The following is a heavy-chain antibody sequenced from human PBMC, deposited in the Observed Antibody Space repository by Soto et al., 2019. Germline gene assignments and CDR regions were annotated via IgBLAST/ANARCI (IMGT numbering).Heavy chain of an antibody. Sequence: QVQLVQSGAEVKKPGSSVKVSCKASGGTFSSYAISWVRQAPGQGLEWMGGIIPIFGTANYAQKFQGRVTITADESTSTAYMELSSLRSEETAVYYRAGCTVVFLAGLDYYYGMDGLGPGTTVTVSS. D-gene: IGHD4-17*01. CDR1: GGTFSSYA. V-gene: IGHV1-69*01. CDR3: AGCTVVFLAGLDYYYGMDG. CDR2: IIPIFGTA. J-gene: IGHJ6*02.